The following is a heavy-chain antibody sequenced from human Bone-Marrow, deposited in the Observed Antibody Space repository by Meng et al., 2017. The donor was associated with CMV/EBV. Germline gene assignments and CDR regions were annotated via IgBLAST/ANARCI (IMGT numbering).Heavy chain of an antibody. Sequence: GGSLRLSCAASAFTFRGYTMHWVRQAPGKGLEGVAVISYDGTIKYYADAVKGRFTISRDNSKNTLYLRMNSLRIEDTAVYYCARGVLGMDVWGQGTTVTVAS. CDR2: ISYDGTIK. V-gene: IGHV3-30*04. J-gene: IGHJ6*01. CDR3: ARGVLGMDV. D-gene: IGHD3-10*01. CDR1: AFTFRGYT.